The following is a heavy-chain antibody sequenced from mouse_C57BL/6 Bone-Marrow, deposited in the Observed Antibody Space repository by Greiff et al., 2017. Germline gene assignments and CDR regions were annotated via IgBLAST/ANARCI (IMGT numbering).Heavy chain of an antibody. CDR3: TFYYYGSSSYWYFDV. Sequence: EVMLVESGAELVRPGASVKLSCTASGFNIKDDYMHWVKQRPEQGLEWIGWIDPENGATEYASKFQGKATITADTSSNTAYLQLSSLTSEDTAVYYCTFYYYGSSSYWYFDVWGTGTTVTVSS. J-gene: IGHJ1*03. CDR1: GFNIKDDY. V-gene: IGHV14-4*01. D-gene: IGHD1-1*01. CDR2: IDPENGAT.